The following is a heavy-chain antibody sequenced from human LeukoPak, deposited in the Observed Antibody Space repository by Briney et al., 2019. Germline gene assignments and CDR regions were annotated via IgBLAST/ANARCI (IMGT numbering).Heavy chain of an antibody. J-gene: IGHJ4*02. Sequence: PSETLSLTCTVSGGSISSGSYYWSWIRQPAGKGLEWIGRIYTSGSTNYNPSLKSRVTISVDTSKNQFSLKLSSVTAADTAVYYCAIRRRYYDSSGYYYAYFDYWGQGTLVTVSS. CDR1: GGSISSGSYY. CDR3: AIRRRYYDSSGYYYAYFDY. CDR2: IYTSGST. D-gene: IGHD3-22*01. V-gene: IGHV4-61*02.